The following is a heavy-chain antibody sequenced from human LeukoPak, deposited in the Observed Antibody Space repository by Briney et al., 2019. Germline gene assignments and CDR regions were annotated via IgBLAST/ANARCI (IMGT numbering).Heavy chain of an antibody. Sequence: PSETLSLTCTVSGGSISYYYWSWIRQPPGKGLEWVGYISNSGSINYNPSLKSRVTISLDTSKTQFSLRLSSVTAADTAVYYCARDSRSSSWPFYYGIDVWGKGTTVTVSS. D-gene: IGHD6-13*01. CDR1: GGSISYYY. J-gene: IGHJ6*04. CDR2: ISNSGSI. V-gene: IGHV4-59*01. CDR3: ARDSRSSSWPFYYGIDV.